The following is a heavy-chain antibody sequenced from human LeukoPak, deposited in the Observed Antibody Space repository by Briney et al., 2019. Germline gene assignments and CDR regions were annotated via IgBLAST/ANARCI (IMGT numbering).Heavy chain of an antibody. V-gene: IGHV4-61*02. Sequence: SETLSLTCTVSDGSISSGSYYWSWIRQPAGKGLEWIGRIYTSGSTNYNPSLKSRVTISVDTSKNQFSLKLSSVTAADTAVYYCARDRELGYWGQGTLVTVSS. CDR3: ARDRELGY. CDR2: IYTSGST. CDR1: DGSISSGSYY. D-gene: IGHD3-10*01. J-gene: IGHJ4*02.